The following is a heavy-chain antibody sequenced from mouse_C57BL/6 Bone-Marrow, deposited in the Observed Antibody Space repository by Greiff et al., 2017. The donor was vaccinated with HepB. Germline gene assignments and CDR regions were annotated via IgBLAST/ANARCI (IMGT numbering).Heavy chain of an antibody. CDR1: GYSITSGYY. CDR2: ISYDGSN. Sequence: EVQLQESGPGLVKPSQSLSLTCSVTGYSITSGYYWNWIRQFPGNKLEWMGYISYDGSNNYNPSLKNRISITRDTSKNQFFLKLNSVTTEDTATYYCARVGKTTDYFDYWGQGTTLTVSS. V-gene: IGHV3-6*01. CDR3: ARVGKTTDYFDY. D-gene: IGHD1-1*01. J-gene: IGHJ2*01.